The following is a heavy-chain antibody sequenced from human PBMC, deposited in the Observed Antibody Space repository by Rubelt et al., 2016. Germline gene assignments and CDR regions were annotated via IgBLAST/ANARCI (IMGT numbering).Heavy chain of an antibody. CDR1: GYSFTTYW. CDR2: IYPGDSDT. J-gene: IGHJ5*02. CDR3: ARLDRFFGPFDP. Sequence: EVQLVQSGPEVKKPGESLKISCKGSGYSFTTYWIGWVRQLPGKGLEWMGNIYPGDSDTRYSPPFQGQVTISADKSVSTAYLEWSRVKASDTAMYYCARLDRFFGPFDPWGQGSLVTVSS. D-gene: IGHD3-10*01. V-gene: IGHV5-51*01.